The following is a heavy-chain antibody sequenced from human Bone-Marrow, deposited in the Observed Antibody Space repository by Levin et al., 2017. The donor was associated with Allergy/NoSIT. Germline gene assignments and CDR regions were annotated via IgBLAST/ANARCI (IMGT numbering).Heavy chain of an antibody. D-gene: IGHD1-1*01. CDR1: GGSISSYY. CDR3: ARGGERRGFFGVKLWFDP. Sequence: GSLRLSCTVSGGSISSYYWSWIRQPPGKGLEWIGYIYYSGSTNYNPSLKSRVTISVDTSKNQFSLKLSSVTAADTAVYYCARGGERRGFFGVKLWFDPWGQGTLVTVSS. CDR2: IYYSGST. V-gene: IGHV4-59*01. J-gene: IGHJ5*02.